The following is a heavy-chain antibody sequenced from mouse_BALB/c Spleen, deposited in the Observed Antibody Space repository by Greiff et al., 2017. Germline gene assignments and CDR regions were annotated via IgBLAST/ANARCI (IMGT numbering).Heavy chain of an antibody. J-gene: IGHJ4*01. Sequence: EVKLVESGGGLVQPGGSRKLSCAASGFTFSSFGMHWVRQAPEKGLEWVAYISSGSSTIYYADTVKGRFTISRDNPKNTLFLQMTSLRSEDTAMYYCARSGFITTAHYYAMDYWGQGTSVTVSS. CDR3: ARSGFITTAHYYAMDY. V-gene: IGHV5-17*02. CDR1: GFTFSSFG. CDR2: ISSGSSTI. D-gene: IGHD1-2*01.